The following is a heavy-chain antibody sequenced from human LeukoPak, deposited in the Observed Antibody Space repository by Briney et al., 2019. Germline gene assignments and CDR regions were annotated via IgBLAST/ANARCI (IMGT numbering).Heavy chain of an antibody. V-gene: IGHV3-9*03. D-gene: IGHD1-7*01. J-gene: IGHJ3*02. CDR1: GFTFDDYA. CDR2: ISWNSGSI. CDR3: AKDGNWNYGVGAFDI. Sequence: GGSLRLSCAASGFTFDDYAMHWVRQAPGKGLEWVSGISWNSGSIGYADSVKGRFTISRDNAKNSLYLQMNSLRAEDMALYYCAKDGNWNYGVGAFDIWGQGTMVTVSS.